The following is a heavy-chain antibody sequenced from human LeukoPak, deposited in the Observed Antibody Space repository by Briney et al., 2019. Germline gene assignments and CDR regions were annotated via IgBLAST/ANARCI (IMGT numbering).Heavy chain of an antibody. J-gene: IGHJ4*02. CDR1: GFTFSINW. V-gene: IGHV3-7*01. CDR3: ARDRDCGDGGCYPHFDY. CDR2: IRQDGSDK. Sequence: GGSLRLSCAASGFTFSINWMSWVRQAPGKGLEWVANIRQDGSDKYYMDSVKGRFTISRDNAKNPLSLQMNSLRVEDTAVYYCARDRDCGDGGCYPHFDYWGQGVRVTVSS. D-gene: IGHD2-15*01.